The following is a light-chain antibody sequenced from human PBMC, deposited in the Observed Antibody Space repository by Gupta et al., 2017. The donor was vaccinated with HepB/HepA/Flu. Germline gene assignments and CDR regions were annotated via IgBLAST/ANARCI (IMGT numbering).Light chain of an antibody. Sequence: EIVLTPSPGTLSLSPGEGATLSCRASQSVSSSYLAWYQQKPGQAPRLLIYGASSRATGIPDRFSGSGSGTDFTLTSSRLEPEDFAVYYCQQYGSSPLYTFGQGTKLEIK. CDR1: QSVSSSY. CDR3: QQYGSSPLYT. CDR2: GAS. V-gene: IGKV3-20*01. J-gene: IGKJ2*01.